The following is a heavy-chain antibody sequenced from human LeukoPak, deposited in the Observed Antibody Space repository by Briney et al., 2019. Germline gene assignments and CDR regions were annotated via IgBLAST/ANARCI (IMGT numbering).Heavy chain of an antibody. CDR2: ISPSGNT. J-gene: IGHJ2*01. CDR1: SDSISTHS. V-gene: IGHV4-4*07. CDR3: ARRPYWYFDL. D-gene: IGHD6-6*01. Sequence: SETLSLTCSDSSDSISTHSWSWIRQPAGKRLEWIGHISPSGNTNYNPSLKSRVTMSVDTSKNHFSLKLSSVTAADTAVYYCARRPYWYFDLWGRGTLVTVSS.